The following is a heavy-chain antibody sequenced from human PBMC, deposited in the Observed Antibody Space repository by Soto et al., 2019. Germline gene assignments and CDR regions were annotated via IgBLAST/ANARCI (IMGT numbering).Heavy chain of an antibody. CDR3: ARDKDGYYYDSSGYYGLDY. D-gene: IGHD3-22*01. J-gene: IGHJ4*02. Sequence: QVQLVQSGAEVKKPGSSVKVSCKASGGTFSSYTISWVRQAPGQGLEWMGRIIPILGIANYAQKFQGRVTITADKSTSTAYMELSSLRSEDTAVYYCARDKDGYYYDSSGYYGLDYWGQGTLVTVSS. CDR1: GGTFSSYT. V-gene: IGHV1-69*08. CDR2: IIPILGIA.